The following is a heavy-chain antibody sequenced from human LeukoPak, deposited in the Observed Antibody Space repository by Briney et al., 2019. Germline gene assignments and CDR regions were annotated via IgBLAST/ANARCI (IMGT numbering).Heavy chain of an antibody. Sequence: GGSLRLSCVGSNFTFSDYAMNWVRQAPGKGLEWVSSTSSSGTYIYYEDSFKGRFTISRDNAKNSLYLQMNSLRAEDTALYYCAKGGSGSYYNGISDYWGQGTLVTVSS. J-gene: IGHJ4*02. V-gene: IGHV3-21*04. CDR2: TSSSGTYI. D-gene: IGHD3-10*01. CDR3: AKGGSGSYYNGISDY. CDR1: NFTFSDYA.